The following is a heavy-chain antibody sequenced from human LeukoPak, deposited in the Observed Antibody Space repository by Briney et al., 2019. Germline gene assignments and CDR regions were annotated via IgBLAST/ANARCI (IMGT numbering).Heavy chain of an antibody. D-gene: IGHD3-10*01. Sequence: GGSLRLSCAASGFTFSSHAMSWVRQVPGKGLEWVSGISGSADKTVYADSVRGRLTISRDNSKNTLTLQMNSLRTDDTAVYYCAKDLLSGSGFYSWGIFDSWGQGTLVTVSS. CDR2: ISGSADKT. CDR1: GFTFSSHA. CDR3: AKDLLSGSGFYSWGIFDS. J-gene: IGHJ4*02. V-gene: IGHV3-23*01.